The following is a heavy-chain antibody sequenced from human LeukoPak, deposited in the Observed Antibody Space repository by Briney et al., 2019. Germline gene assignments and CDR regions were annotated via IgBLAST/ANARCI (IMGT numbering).Heavy chain of an antibody. J-gene: IGHJ4*02. CDR2: INPNSGGT. Sequence: ASVKVSCKASGYTFTGYYMHWVRQAPGQGLEWMGWINPNSGGTNYAQKFQGRVTITRDTSISTAYMELSRLRSDDTAVYYCARDSSFGVVIPLDYWGQGTLVTVSS. V-gene: IGHV1-2*02. CDR3: ARDSSFGVVIPLDY. CDR1: GYTFTGYY. D-gene: IGHD3-3*01.